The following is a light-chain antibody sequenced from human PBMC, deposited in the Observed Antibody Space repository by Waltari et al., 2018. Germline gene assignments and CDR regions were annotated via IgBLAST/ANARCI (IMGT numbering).Light chain of an antibody. J-gene: IGKJ4*01. CDR2: WAS. Sequence: DIVMTQSPDSLAVSLGDRATINCKSSQSILYSSNNKNYLGWYQQQPGQPPKLLIYWASTRESGVPDRFSGSGSGTDFTLTISSLQAEDVAVYYCLQYYNTPRTFGGGTRVEIK. V-gene: IGKV4-1*01. CDR1: QSILYSSNNKNY. CDR3: LQYYNTPRT.